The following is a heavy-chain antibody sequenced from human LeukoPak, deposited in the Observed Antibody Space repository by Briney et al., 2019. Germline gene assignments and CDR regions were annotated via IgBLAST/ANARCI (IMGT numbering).Heavy chain of an antibody. J-gene: IGHJ6*03. Sequence: SETLSLTCTVSGGSLGSYYWSWIRQPAGKGLEWMGRIYTSGSTNYNPCRMSRGTMSVDTSKNQVSLKWRSVTAADRALCYCAGPNSGDNYYSYYLDVWGKETKVTVSS. D-gene: IGHD5-12*01. CDR2: IYTSGST. CDR3: AGPNSGDNYYSYYLDV. V-gene: IGHV4-4*07. CDR1: GGSLGSYY.